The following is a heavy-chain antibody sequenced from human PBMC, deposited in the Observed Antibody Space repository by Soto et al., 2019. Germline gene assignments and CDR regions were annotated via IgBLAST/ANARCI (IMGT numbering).Heavy chain of an antibody. CDR3: SKDSSGMPQGMDV. J-gene: IGHJ6*02. V-gene: IGHV3-21*04. CDR1: GFTFTRYS. CDR2: ISSTTNYI. Sequence: GGSLRLSCAASGFTFTRYSMNWVRQAPGKGLEWVSSISSTTNYIYYGDSMKGRFTISRDNAKHSLYLQMNSLRADDTALYYCSKDSSGMPQGMDVWGQGTTVTVSS. D-gene: IGHD2-2*01.